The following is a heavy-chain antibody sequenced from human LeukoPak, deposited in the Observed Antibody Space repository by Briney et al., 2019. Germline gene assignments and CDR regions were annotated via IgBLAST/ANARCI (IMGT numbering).Heavy chain of an antibody. CDR3: ARDNGEEQQLGLGPSGGMDV. CDR1: GGTFSSYA. J-gene: IGHJ6*02. CDR2: IIPILGIA. Sequence: GASVKVSCKASGGTFSSYAISWVRQAPGQGLEWMGRIIPILGIASYAQKFQGRVTITADKSTSTAYMELSSLRSEDTAVYYCARDNGEEQQLGLGPSGGMDVWGQGTTVTVSS. V-gene: IGHV1-69*04. D-gene: IGHD6-13*01.